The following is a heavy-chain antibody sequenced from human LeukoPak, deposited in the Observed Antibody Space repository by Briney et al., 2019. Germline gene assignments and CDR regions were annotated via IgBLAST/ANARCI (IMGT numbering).Heavy chain of an antibody. Sequence: SETLSLTCTVSGGSISSYYWSWIRQLPGKGLEWIGYIYSGGSTNYNPSLKSRVTISVDTSKNQFSLKLSSVTAADTAVYYCASSLIRDGYNVDYWGQGTLVTVSS. CDR3: ASSLIRDGYNVDY. CDR2: IYSGGST. V-gene: IGHV4-59*01. J-gene: IGHJ4*02. D-gene: IGHD5-24*01. CDR1: GGSISSYY.